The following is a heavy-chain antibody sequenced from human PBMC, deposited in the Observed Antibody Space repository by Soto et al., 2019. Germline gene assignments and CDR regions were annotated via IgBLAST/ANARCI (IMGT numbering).Heavy chain of an antibody. Sequence: ASVKVSCKVSGYTLTELSMHGVRQAPGKGLEWMGGFDPEDGETIYAQKFQGRVTMTEDTSTDTAYMELSSLRSEDTAVYYCATIDSSGYQPLDYWGQGTLVTVCS. CDR1: GYTLTELS. CDR2: FDPEDGET. D-gene: IGHD3-22*01. J-gene: IGHJ4*02. V-gene: IGHV1-24*01. CDR3: ATIDSSGYQPLDY.